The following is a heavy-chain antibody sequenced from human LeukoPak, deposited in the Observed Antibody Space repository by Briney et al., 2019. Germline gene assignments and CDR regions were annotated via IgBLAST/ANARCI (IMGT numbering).Heavy chain of an antibody. Sequence: GGSLRLSCTVSGFTVSSNSMSWVRQAPGKGLEWVSFIYSGTIHYSDSVKGRFTIPRDNSKNTLYLQMNSLRAEDTAVYYCARRAGAYSHPYDYWGRGTLVTVSS. CDR3: ARRAGAYSHPYDY. D-gene: IGHD4/OR15-4a*01. J-gene: IGHJ4*02. CDR2: IYSGTI. V-gene: IGHV3-53*01. CDR1: GFTVSSNS.